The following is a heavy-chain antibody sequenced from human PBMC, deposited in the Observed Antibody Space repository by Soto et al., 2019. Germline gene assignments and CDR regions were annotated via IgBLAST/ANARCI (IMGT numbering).Heavy chain of an antibody. V-gene: IGHV1-3*01. CDR2: INAGNGNT. CDR1: GYTFTSYV. D-gene: IGHD2-15*01. Sequence: ASVKVSCKASGYTFTSYVMHWVRQAPGQRLEWMGWINAGNGNTKYSQKFQGRVTITRDTSASTAYMELSSLRSEDTAVYYCARDSHVLDDAFDIWGQGTMVTVSS. CDR3: ARDSHVLDDAFDI. J-gene: IGHJ3*02.